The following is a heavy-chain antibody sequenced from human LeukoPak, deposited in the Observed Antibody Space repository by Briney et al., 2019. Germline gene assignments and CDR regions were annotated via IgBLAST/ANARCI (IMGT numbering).Heavy chain of an antibody. V-gene: IGHV3-66*01. D-gene: IGHD7-27*01. CDR1: GFTVSSNY. CDR2: IYSGGST. CDR3: ERDLTGDAYFDY. Sequence: GGSLRLSCEVSGFTVSSNYMTWVRQAPGEGLEWVSIIYSGGSTYYADSVKGRFAISRDNSKNTLYLQMNSLRAEDTAVFYCERDLTGDAYFDYWGQGTLVSVSS. J-gene: IGHJ4*02.